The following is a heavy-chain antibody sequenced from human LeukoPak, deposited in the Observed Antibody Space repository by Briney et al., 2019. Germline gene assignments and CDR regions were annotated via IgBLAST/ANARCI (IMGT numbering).Heavy chain of an antibody. CDR2: IGHDATKI. CDR1: GFTFSTYG. V-gene: IGHV3-30*02. Sequence: PGGPLRLSCGASGFTFSTYGMHWVRQAPGKALEWVAFIGHDATKIYSADSVQGRLTISRDNSKNTLYLEMNSLSGEDTALYYCAKDHVTWGNRYFDHWGQGTLGTVSS. CDR3: AKDHVTWGNRYFDH. D-gene: IGHD3-16*01. J-gene: IGHJ4*02.